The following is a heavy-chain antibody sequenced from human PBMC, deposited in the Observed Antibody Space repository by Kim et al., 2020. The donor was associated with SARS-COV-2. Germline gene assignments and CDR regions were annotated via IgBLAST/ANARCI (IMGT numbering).Heavy chain of an antibody. CDR3: AKDYMVDIAMVFYYYGMDV. D-gene: IGHD5-18*01. J-gene: IGHJ6*02. Sequence: GGSLRLSCAASGFTFSSYAMSWVRQAPGKGLEWVSGISGSGGRTYYADSVKGRFTISRDKSKNTLYLQMNSLRAEDTAVYYCAKDYMVDIAMVFYYYGMDVWRQGTTVTVPS. CDR2: ISGSGGRT. V-gene: IGHV3-23*01. CDR1: GFTFSSYA.